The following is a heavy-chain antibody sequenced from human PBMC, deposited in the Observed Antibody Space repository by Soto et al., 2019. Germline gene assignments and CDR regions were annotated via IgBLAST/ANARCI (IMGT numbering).Heavy chain of an antibody. CDR1: GYTFTRNN. CDR3: ARDLPRDLVRGSFDI. V-gene: IGHV1-46*01. CDR2: IDTRGGSA. J-gene: IGHJ3*02. Sequence: QAQLVQSGAEVKKPGASANISCKASGYTFTRNNIHWVRQAPGQGLEWMGIIDTRGGSADYTQRFQGRVTMTRDTSTGTVYMVLSSLGSEDTAVYYCARDLPRDLVRGSFDIWCQGTMVTVSS. D-gene: IGHD3-10*01.